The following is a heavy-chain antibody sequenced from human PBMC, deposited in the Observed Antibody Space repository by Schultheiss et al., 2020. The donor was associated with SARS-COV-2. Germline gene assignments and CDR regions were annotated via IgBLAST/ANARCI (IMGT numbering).Heavy chain of an antibody. CDR2: IYSGGST. Sequence: GGSLRLSCAASGFTVSSNYMSWVRQAPGKGLEWLSIIYSGGSTYYADSVKGRFTISRDNSRNTLYLQMNTLRTEDTAVYYCARDQTRSSSAWHAFDIWGQGTMVTVSS. D-gene: IGHD6-6*01. J-gene: IGHJ3*02. CDR3: ARDQTRSSSAWHAFDI. CDR1: GFTVSSNY. V-gene: IGHV3-66*02.